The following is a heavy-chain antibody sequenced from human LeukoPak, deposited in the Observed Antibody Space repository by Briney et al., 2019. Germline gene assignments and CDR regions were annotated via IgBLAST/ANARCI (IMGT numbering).Heavy chain of an antibody. Sequence: PSESLSLTCTVSGGFMNNYYWTWIRQPPGKGLEWFGYIYHSGSTNYHPSLKSRITLSLGTSKDQFSLKLSSVTAADTAVYYCARVVIHYDILTGYYVGNNWFDPWGQGTLVIVSS. J-gene: IGHJ5*02. CDR2: IYHSGST. D-gene: IGHD3-9*01. V-gene: IGHV4-59*01. CDR1: GGFMNNYY. CDR3: ARVVIHYDILTGYYVGNNWFDP.